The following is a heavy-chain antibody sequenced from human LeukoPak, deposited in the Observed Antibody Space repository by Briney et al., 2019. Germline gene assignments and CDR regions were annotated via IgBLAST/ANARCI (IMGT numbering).Heavy chain of an antibody. J-gene: IGHJ6*03. Sequence: GGSLRLSCAASGFTFSSYAMHWVRQAPGNGLEWVAVISYDGSNKYYADSVKGRFTISRDNSKNTLYLQMNSLRAEDTAVYYCARDDGRCPLKCRGYMDVWGKGTTVTVSS. CDR3: ARDDGRCPLKCRGYMDV. CDR2: ISYDGSNK. D-gene: IGHD1-26*01. V-gene: IGHV3-30*04. CDR1: GFTFSSYA.